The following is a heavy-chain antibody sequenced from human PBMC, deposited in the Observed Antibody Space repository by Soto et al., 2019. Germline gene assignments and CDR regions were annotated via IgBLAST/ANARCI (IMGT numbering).Heavy chain of an antibody. CDR2: IYSGGST. V-gene: IGHV3-66*04. CDR3: ARHGDNYGGGYFDY. CDR1: GVTVSSNY. J-gene: IGHJ4*02. D-gene: IGHD5-18*01. Sequence: EVQLVESGGGLVQPGGSLRLSCAASGVTVSSNYMSWVRQAPGKGLEWVSVIYSGGSTYYADSVKGRFTISRDNSKNTLYLQMNILRAEDTAVYYCARHGDNYGGGYFDYWGQGTLVTVSS.